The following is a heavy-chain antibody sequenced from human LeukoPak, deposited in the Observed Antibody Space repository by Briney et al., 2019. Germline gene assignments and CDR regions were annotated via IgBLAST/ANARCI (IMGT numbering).Heavy chain of an antibody. Sequence: GASVKVSCKASGYTFTRYGISWVRQAPGQGLEWMGWISAYNGNTNYAQKLQGRVTMTTDTSTSTAYMELRSLRSDDTAVYYCARDRGYYYDSSGYSNWFDPWGQGTLVTVSS. CDR1: GYTFTRYG. D-gene: IGHD3-22*01. J-gene: IGHJ5*02. V-gene: IGHV1-18*01. CDR2: ISAYNGNT. CDR3: ARDRGYYYDSSGYSNWFDP.